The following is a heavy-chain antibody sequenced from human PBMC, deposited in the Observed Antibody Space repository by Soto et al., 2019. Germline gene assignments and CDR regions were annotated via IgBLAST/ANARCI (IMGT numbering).Heavy chain of an antibody. J-gene: IGHJ5*02. V-gene: IGHV4-59*08. CDR2: IYYSGST. CDR1: GGSISSYY. CDR3: ARRSERRFGELLYRWFDP. D-gene: IGHD3-10*01. Sequence: PSETLSLTCTVSGGSISSYYWSWIRQPPGKGLEWIGYIYYSGSTNYNPSLKSRVTISVDTSKNQFSLKLSSVTAADTAVYYCARRSERRFGELLYRWFDPWGQGTLVTVSS.